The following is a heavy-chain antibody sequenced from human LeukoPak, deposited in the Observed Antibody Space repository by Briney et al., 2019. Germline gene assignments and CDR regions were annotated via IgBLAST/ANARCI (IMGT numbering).Heavy chain of an antibody. D-gene: IGHD6-19*01. Sequence: GGSLRLSCAASGFPFSSHWLSWFRQSPGKGLEWVAHINQDGSEKYHVDSVKGRFTISRDNARNSQYLQMNSLRAEDTAVYYCASGGGWVFNNWGQGTLVTVSS. CDR3: ASGGGWVFNN. CDR1: GFPFSSHW. J-gene: IGHJ4*02. V-gene: IGHV3-7*01. CDR2: INQDGSEK.